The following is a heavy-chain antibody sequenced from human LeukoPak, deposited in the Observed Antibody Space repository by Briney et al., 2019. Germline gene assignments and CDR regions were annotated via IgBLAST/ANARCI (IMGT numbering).Heavy chain of an antibody. CDR2: IYYSGST. Sequence: SETLSLTCTVSGGSISSGDYYWSWIRRPPGKGLEWIGYIYYSGSTYYNPSLKSRVTISVDTSKNQFSLKLSSVTAADTAVYYCERETEEGWFDPWGQGTLVTVSS. V-gene: IGHV4-30-4*01. CDR3: ERETEEGWFDP. J-gene: IGHJ5*02. CDR1: GGSISSGDYY.